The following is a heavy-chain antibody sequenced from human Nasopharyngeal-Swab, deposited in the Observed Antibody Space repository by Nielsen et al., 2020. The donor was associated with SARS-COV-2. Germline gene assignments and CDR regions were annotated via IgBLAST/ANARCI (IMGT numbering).Heavy chain of an antibody. CDR3: AKDQKYYDFWSGYLKKPNRYYYYYMDV. J-gene: IGHJ6*03. D-gene: IGHD3-3*01. V-gene: IGHV3-30*18. CDR2: ISYDGSNK. CDR1: GFTFSSYG. Sequence: GGSLRLSCAASGFTFSSYGMHWVRQAPGKGLEWVAVISYDGSNKYYADSVKGRFTISRDNSKNTLYLQMNSLRAEDTAVYYCAKDQKYYDFWSGYLKKPNRYYYYYMDVWGKGTTVTVSS.